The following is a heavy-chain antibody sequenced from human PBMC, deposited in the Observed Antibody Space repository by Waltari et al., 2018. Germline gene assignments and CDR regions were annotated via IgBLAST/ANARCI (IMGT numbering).Heavy chain of an antibody. CDR2: INVDGGYI. V-gene: IGHV3-74*01. CDR1: GFRFGDYW. D-gene: IGHD5-12*01. CDR3: ARKAGSGYPYGPFYYDN. Sequence: EVHLAESGGGVVQPGGSLRRSCTGSGFRFGDYWMHWVRQAPGKGLEWVSRINVDGGYISYGDSVKGRFTISRDNAKNTVFLQLNSLRADDTAVYFCARKAGSGYPYGPFYYDNWGQGTLVTVSS. J-gene: IGHJ4*02.